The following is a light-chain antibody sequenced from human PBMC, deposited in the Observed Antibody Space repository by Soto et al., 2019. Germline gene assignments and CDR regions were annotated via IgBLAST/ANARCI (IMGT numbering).Light chain of an antibody. CDR3: CSYAGSSTPYV. J-gene: IGLJ1*01. V-gene: IGLV2-23*01. Sequence: QSVLAQPASVSGSPGQSITISCTGTSSDVGSYNLVSWYQQYPGKAPKLMIYEENKRSSGVSNRFSASKSGNTASLTISGLQAEDEAEYFCCSYAGSSTPYVFGTGTKVTVL. CDR2: EEN. CDR1: SSDVGSYNL.